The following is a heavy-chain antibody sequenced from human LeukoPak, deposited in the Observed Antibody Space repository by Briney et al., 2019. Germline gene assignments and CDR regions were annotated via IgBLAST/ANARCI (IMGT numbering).Heavy chain of an antibody. V-gene: IGHV4-59*01. CDR1: GGSISSYY. D-gene: IGHD2-15*01. CDR3: ARYSPVVAATYWYFDL. Sequence: ASETLSLTCTVSGGSISSYYWSWIRQPPGKGLEWIGYIYYSGSTNYNPSLKSRVTISVDTSKNQFSLKLSSVTAADTAVYYCARYSPVVAATYWYFDLWGRGTLVTVSS. J-gene: IGHJ2*01. CDR2: IYYSGST.